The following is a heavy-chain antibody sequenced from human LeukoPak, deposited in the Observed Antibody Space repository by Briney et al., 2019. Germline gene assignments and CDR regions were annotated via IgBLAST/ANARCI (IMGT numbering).Heavy chain of an antibody. J-gene: IGHJ6*02. Sequence: PGGSLRLSCAASGFTFSSYWMSWVRQAPGKGLEWVSYISSSSSTIYYADSVKGRFTISRDNAKSSLNLQMNSLREEDTAVYYCARCGGDQLTQYYYYGMDVWGQGTTVTVSS. D-gene: IGHD2-2*01. CDR2: ISSSSSTI. CDR1: GFTFSSYW. CDR3: ARCGGDQLTQYYYYGMDV. V-gene: IGHV3-48*02.